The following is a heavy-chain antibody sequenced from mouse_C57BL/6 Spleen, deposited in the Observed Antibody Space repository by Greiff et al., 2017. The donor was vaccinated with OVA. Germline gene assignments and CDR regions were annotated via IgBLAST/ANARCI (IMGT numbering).Heavy chain of an antibody. V-gene: IGHV1-55*01. CDR1: GYTFTSYW. D-gene: IGHD4-1*01. Sequence: QVQLQQPGAELVKPGASVKMSCKASGYTFTSYWITWVKQRPGQGLEWIGDIYPGSGSTNYNEKFKSTATLTVDTSSSTADMQLSSLTSEDSAVYYCARLDWDEDDWGKGTTLTVSS. J-gene: IGHJ2*01. CDR2: IYPGSGST. CDR3: ARLDWDEDD.